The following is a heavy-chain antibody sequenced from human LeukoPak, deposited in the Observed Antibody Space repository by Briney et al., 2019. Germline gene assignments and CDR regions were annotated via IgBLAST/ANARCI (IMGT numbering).Heavy chain of an antibody. CDR2: IYYSGST. CDR1: GGSFSGYY. CDR3: ARVFHPGYYYYDSSGYFDY. D-gene: IGHD3-22*01. V-gene: IGHV4-31*11. Sequence: SETLSLTCAVYGGSFSGYYWSWIRQHPGKGLEWIGYIYYSGSTYYNPSLKSRVTISGDTSKNQFSLKLNSVTAADTAVYYCARVFHPGYYYYDSSGYFDYWGQGTLVTVSS. J-gene: IGHJ4*02.